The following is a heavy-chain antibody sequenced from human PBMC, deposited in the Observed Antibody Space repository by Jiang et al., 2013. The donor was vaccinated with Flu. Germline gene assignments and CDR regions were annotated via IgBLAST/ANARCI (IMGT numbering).Heavy chain of an antibody. J-gene: IGHJ4*02. CDR3: ARLISSGYYLSFDY. CDR2: IYYSGST. V-gene: IGHV4-39*01. D-gene: IGHD3-22*01. Sequence: LLKPSETLSLTCTVSGGSISSSSYYWGWIRRPPGKGLEWIGSIYYSGSTYYNPSLKSRVTISVDTSKNQFSLKLSSVTAADTAVYYCARLISSGYYLSFDYWGQGTLVTVSS. CDR1: GGSISSSSYY.